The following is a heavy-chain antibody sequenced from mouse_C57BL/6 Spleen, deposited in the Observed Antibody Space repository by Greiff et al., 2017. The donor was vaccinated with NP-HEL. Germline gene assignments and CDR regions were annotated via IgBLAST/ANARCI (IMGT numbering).Heavy chain of an antibody. CDR1: GFNIKDYY. V-gene: IGHV1-42*01. CDR2: INPSTGGT. CDR3: ARERIYYDAMDY. Sequence: EVQLQQSGAELVRPGASVKLSCTASGFNIKDYYMHWVKQSPEKSLEWIGEINPSTGGTTYNQKFKAKATLTVDKSSSTAYMQLKSLTSEDSAVYYCARERIYYDAMDYWGQGTSVTVSS. D-gene: IGHD2-4*01. J-gene: IGHJ4*01.